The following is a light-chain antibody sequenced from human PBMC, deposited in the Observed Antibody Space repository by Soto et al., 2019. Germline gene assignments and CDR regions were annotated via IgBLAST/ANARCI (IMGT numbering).Light chain of an antibody. Sequence: QSVLTQPASVSGSPGQSITISCTGTSSDIGGYNYVSWHQQLPGKVPKLIIYDVSNRPSGVSDRFSGSKSGNAASLTISGLQAADEADYYCSSYTSTSTLYVFGTGTKLTVL. J-gene: IGLJ1*01. CDR3: SSYTSTSTLYV. CDR2: DVS. CDR1: SSDIGGYNY. V-gene: IGLV2-14*03.